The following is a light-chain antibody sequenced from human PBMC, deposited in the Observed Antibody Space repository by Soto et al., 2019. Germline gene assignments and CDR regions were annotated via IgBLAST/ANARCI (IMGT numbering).Light chain of an antibody. CDR2: ATS. CDR1: QSVSSN. CDR3: QQRYNWPVT. Sequence: EIVMTQSPATLSVSPGERATLSCRASQSVSSNLGWYQQKPGQAPRLLIYATSNRATGIPARFSGSGSGTDFTLTISSLEPEDFSVYYCQQRYNWPVTFGQGTRLEIK. V-gene: IGKV3-11*01. J-gene: IGKJ5*01.